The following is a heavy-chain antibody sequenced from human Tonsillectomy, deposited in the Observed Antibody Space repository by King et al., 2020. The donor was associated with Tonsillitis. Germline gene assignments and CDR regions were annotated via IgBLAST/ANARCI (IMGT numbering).Heavy chain of an antibody. V-gene: IGHV4-39*01. CDR1: GGSISTSDQY. CDR3: ARYVSGSFDY. D-gene: IGHD6-19*01. Sequence: LQLQESGPGVVKPSETLSLTCSVSGGSISTSDQYWAWIRQTPGKGPEWNGYMDNTGTTFYNPPPMSRITISGGTAQNRFSLKLSSVAAADTAVYFCARYVSGSFDYWGQGALVTVSS. J-gene: IGHJ4*02. CDR2: MDNTGTT.